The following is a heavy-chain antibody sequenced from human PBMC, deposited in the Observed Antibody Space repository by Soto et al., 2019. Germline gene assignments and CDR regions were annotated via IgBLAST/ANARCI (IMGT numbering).Heavy chain of an antibody. J-gene: IGHJ4*02. Sequence: QLQLQESGSGLVKPSQTLSLTCAVSGGSISSGGYSWSWIRQPPGKGLEWIGYINHSGSTNYNPSLKSRVTISVDRSKNQFSLKLSSVTAADTAVYYCARSSAGADYDSSGYYFDYWGQGTLVTVSS. CDR1: GGSISSGGYS. CDR3: ARSSAGADYDSSGYYFDY. D-gene: IGHD3-22*01. CDR2: INHSGST. V-gene: IGHV4-30-2*01.